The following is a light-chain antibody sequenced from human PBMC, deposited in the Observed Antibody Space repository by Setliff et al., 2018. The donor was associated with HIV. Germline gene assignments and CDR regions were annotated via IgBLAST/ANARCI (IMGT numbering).Light chain of an antibody. Sequence: SVLTQPPSASGTPGQRVTISCSGSSSNIGSNTVNWYQQLPGTAPKLLIYRNNQRPSGVPDRFSGSKSGTSASLAISGLQSEDEADYYCAAWDDSLNVVFGGGTK. CDR3: AAWDDSLNVV. CDR1: SSNIGSNT. J-gene: IGLJ2*01. CDR2: RNN. V-gene: IGLV1-44*01.